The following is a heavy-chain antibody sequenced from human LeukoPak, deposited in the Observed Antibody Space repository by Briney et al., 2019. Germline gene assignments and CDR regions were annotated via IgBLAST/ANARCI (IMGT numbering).Heavy chain of an antibody. J-gene: IGHJ4*02. CDR3: ARESYDSSGYYYGGGFDY. V-gene: IGHV3-74*01. CDR1: GFTFSSYW. Sequence: GGSLRLSCAASGFTFSSYWIHWVRQAPGKGLVWVSRIYSDATYYADSVKGRFTISRDNAKNTLYLQMNSLRAEDTAVYYCARESYDSSGYYYGGGFDYWGQGTLVAVSS. D-gene: IGHD3-22*01. CDR2: IYSDAT.